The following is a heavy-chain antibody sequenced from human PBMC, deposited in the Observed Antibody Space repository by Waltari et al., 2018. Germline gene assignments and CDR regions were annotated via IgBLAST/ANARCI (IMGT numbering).Heavy chain of an antibody. CDR1: GFTFSSYA. D-gene: IGHD3-10*01. CDR2: ISETGGDT. J-gene: IGHJ5*02. Sequence: EVQLLESGGGLVQPGGSLRLSCAASGFTFSSYALRWVRQAPGKGLEWVSTISETGGDTFYADSVKGRFTISRDISSNTLHLQMTSLGAEDTAVYHCVKDNGLWNSYKGFDPWGQGTLVTVSS. CDR3: VKDNGLWNSYKGFDP. V-gene: IGHV3-23*01.